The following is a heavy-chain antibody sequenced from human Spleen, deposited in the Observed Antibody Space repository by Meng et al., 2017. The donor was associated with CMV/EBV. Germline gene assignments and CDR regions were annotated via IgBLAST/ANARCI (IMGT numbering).Heavy chain of an antibody. V-gene: IGHV1-18*01. CDR2: IRGHNGDT. CDR3: ARDDPGDPLDF. Sequence: VQLVQSAPEVKKPGASVKVSCRASGYIFRNYAISWVRQAPGQGLEWMGYIRGHNGDTSYAQKYQGRLTLSTDAARSTAYMEIRSLTYDDTAVYYCARDDPGDPLDFWGQGTLVTVSS. CDR1: GYIFRNYA. D-gene: IGHD3-16*01. J-gene: IGHJ4*02.